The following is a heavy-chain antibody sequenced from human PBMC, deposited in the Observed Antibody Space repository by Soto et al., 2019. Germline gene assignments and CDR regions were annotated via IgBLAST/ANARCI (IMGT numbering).Heavy chain of an antibody. Sequence: SETLSLTCTVSGGSISSYYWSWIRQHPGKGLEWIGYIHYSGSTNYNPSLRSRVTISIDTSKNQFSLRLSSVTAADTAVYYCARDQGTNYYYYMDIWGKGTTVTVSS. V-gene: IGHV4-59*01. CDR1: GGSISSYY. CDR3: ARDQGTNYYYYMDI. D-gene: IGHD3-10*01. CDR2: IHYSGST. J-gene: IGHJ6*03.